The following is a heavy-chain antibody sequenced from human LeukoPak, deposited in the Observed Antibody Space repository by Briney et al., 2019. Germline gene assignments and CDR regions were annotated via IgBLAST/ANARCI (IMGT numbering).Heavy chain of an antibody. CDR3: AKEHSSGYYQIARDFDY. J-gene: IGHJ4*02. Sequence: PGGSLRLSCAASGFTFSSYAVSWVRQAPGKGLEWVSAISGGGGSTYYADSVKGRFTISRDNSKNTLYLQMDSLRAEDTAVYYCAKEHSSGYYQIARDFDYWGQGTLVTVSS. D-gene: IGHD3-22*01. CDR2: ISGGGGST. CDR1: GFTFSSYA. V-gene: IGHV3-23*01.